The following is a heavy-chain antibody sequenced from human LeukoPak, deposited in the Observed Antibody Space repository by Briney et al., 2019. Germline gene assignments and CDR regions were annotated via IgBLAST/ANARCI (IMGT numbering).Heavy chain of an antibody. V-gene: IGHV4-30-2*01. CDR3: ARGGTSSRDAFDI. Sequence: SETLSLTCTVSGGSISSGGYYWSWIRQPPGKGLEWIGYIYHSGSTYYNPSLKSRVTISVDRSKNQFSLKLSSVTAADTAVYYCARGGTSSRDAFDIWGQGTMVTVSS. CDR2: IYHSGST. CDR1: GGSISSGGYY. D-gene: IGHD6-13*01. J-gene: IGHJ3*02.